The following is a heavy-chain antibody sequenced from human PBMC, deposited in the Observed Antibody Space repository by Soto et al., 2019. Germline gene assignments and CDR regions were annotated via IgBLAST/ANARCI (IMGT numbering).Heavy chain of an antibody. J-gene: IGHJ4*02. Sequence: VGPLRLSCAASGFTFSSYGMHWVRQAPGKGLEWVAVIWYDGSNKYYADSVKGRFTISRDNSKNTLYLQMNSLRAEDTAVYYCARSGSGWYYFDYWGQGTLVTVSS. CDR3: ARSGSGWYYFDY. D-gene: IGHD6-19*01. V-gene: IGHV3-33*01. CDR2: IWYDGSNK. CDR1: GFTFSSYG.